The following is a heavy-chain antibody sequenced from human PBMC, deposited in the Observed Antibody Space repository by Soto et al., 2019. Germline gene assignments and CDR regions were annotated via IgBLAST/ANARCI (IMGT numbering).Heavy chain of an antibody. V-gene: IGHV3-48*03. CDR2: TSSSGSTI. Sequence: EVQLVESGGGLVQPGGSLRLSCAASGFTFSSYEMNWVRQAPGKGLEWVSYTSSSGSTIYNADSVKGRFTISRDNAKNSLYLQMNSLRAEETGVYYCAGSSYYYGSGRRLDYWGQGTLVTVSS. CDR1: GFTFSSYE. J-gene: IGHJ4*02. CDR3: AGSSYYYGSGRRLDY. D-gene: IGHD3-10*01.